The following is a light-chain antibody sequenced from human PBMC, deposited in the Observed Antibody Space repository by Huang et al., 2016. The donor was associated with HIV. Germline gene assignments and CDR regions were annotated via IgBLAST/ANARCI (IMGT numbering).Light chain of an antibody. CDR1: QRVSSN. V-gene: IGKV3-15*01. J-gene: IGKJ1*01. Sequence: EIVMKQSPATLSVSPVERATLSCRASQRVSSNLTWYQQKPGQAPRLLIYGASTRATGIPSRFNGSGSGTEFTRTISSLQSEDFAVYYCQQYNNWPPWTFGQGTKVEIK. CDR2: GAS. CDR3: QQYNNWPPWT.